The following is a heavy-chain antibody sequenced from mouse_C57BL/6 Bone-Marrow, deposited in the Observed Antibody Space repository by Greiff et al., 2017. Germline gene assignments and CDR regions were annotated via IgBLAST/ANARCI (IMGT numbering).Heavy chain of an antibody. J-gene: IGHJ3*01. CDR2: INPSSGYT. CDR3: ARSFAY. Sequence: VQLVESGAELARPGASVKMSCKASGYTFTSYTMHWVNQRPGQGLEWIGYINPSSGYTKYNQKFKDKATLTADKSSSTAYMQLSSLTSEDSAVYYCARSFAYWGQGTLVTVSA. CDR1: GYTFTSYT. V-gene: IGHV1-4*01.